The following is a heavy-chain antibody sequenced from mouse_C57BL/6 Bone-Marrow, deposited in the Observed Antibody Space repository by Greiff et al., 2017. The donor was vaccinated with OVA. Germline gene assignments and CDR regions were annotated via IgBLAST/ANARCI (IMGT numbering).Heavy chain of an antibody. J-gene: IGHJ3*01. V-gene: IGHV1-26*01. Sequence: EVQLQQSGPELVKPGASVKISCKASGYTFTDYYMNWVKQSHGKSLEWIGDINPNNGGTSYNQKCKGKATLTVDKSSSTAYMELRSLTSEDSAVYYCARGGFAYWGQGTLVTVSA. CDR2: INPNNGGT. CDR3: ARGGFAY. CDR1: GYTFTDYY.